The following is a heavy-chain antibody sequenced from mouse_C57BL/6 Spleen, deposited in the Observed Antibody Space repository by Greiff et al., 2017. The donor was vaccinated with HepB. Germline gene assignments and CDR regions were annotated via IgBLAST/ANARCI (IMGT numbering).Heavy chain of an antibody. D-gene: IGHD1-1*01. J-gene: IGHJ2*01. CDR3: ARGAPQFITTVHFDY. V-gene: IGHV1-80*01. Sequence: QVQLKESGAELVKPGASVKISCKASGYAFSSYWMNWVKQRPGKGLEWIGQIYPGDGDTNYNGKFKGKATLTADKSSSTAYMQLSSLTSEDSAVYFCARGAPQFITTVHFDYWGQGTTLTVSS. CDR2: IYPGDGDT. CDR1: GYAFSSYW.